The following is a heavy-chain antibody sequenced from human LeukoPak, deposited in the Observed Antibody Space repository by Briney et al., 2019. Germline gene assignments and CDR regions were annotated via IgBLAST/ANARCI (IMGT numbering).Heavy chain of an antibody. CDR3: ARGILDIIVVPAANFDY. CDR2: INPNSGGT. J-gene: IGHJ4*02. V-gene: IGHV1-2*02. CDR1: EYTFTGYY. Sequence: GASVKVSCXASEYTFTGYYMHWVRQAPGQGLEWMGWINPNSGGTNYAQKFQGRVTMTRDTSISTAYMELSRLRSDDTAVYYCARGILDIIVVPAANFDYWGQGTLVTVSS. D-gene: IGHD2-2*03.